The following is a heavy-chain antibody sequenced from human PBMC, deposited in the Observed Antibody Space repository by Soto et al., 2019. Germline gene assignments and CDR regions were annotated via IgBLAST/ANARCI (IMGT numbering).Heavy chain of an antibody. CDR1: GFTFSSYG. Sequence: PGGSLRLSCAASGFTFSSYGMHWVRQAPGKGLEWVAVIWYDGSNIYYADSVKGRFTNSRDNSKNSLYLQMNSLRAEDTAVYYCARFFYNSGRIFDYWGQGILVTVSS. CDR3: ARFFYNSGRIFDY. CDR2: IWYDGSNI. D-gene: IGHD3-10*01. J-gene: IGHJ4*02. V-gene: IGHV3-33*01.